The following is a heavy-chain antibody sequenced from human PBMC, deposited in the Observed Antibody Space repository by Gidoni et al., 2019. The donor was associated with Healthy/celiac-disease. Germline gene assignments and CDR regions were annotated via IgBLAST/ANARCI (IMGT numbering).Heavy chain of an antibody. V-gene: IGHV4-31*03. CDR1: GGSISSGGYY. D-gene: IGHD3-3*01. Sequence: QVQLQESGPGLLKPSQTLSLTCPVSGGSISSGGYYWSWIRQHPGKGLEWIGYIYYSGSTYYNPSLKSRVTISVDTSKNQFSLKLSSVTAADTAVYYCARDHRGTIFGVVDHWFDPWGQGTLVTVSS. CDR2: IYYSGST. J-gene: IGHJ5*02. CDR3: ARDHRGTIFGVVDHWFDP.